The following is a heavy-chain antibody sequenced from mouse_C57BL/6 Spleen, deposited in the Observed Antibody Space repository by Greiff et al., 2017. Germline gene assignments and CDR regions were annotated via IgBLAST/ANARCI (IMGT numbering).Heavy chain of an antibody. J-gene: IGHJ2*01. V-gene: IGHV3-6*01. CDR1: GYSITSGYY. Sequence: VQLKESGPGLVKPSQSLSLTCSVTGYSITSGYYWNWIRQFPGNKLEWMGYISYDGSNNYNPSLKNRISITRDTSKNQFFLKLNSVTTEDTATYYCARDQGRYFDYWGQGTTLTVSS. CDR3: ARDQGRYFDY. CDR2: ISYDGSN. D-gene: IGHD3-2*02.